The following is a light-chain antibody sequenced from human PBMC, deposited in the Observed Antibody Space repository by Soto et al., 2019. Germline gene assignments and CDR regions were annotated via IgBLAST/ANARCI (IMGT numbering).Light chain of an antibody. J-gene: IGLJ1*01. CDR3: QSYDSSLSGYV. CDR1: SSNIGAGYD. CDR2: ANG. Sequence: QSVLTQPPSVSGAPGQGVTISCTGSSSNIGAGYDVHWYQQLPGTAPKLLIFANGYRPSGVPDRFSGSKSGTSASLAITGLQAKDEADYYCQSYDSSLSGYVFGTGTKLTVL. V-gene: IGLV1-40*01.